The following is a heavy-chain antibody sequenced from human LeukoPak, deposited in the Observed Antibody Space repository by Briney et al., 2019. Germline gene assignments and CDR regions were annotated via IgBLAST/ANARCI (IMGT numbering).Heavy chain of an antibody. CDR2: ISASNGNT. CDR3: ARALSVSSGTCYDY. Sequence: ASVKVSCKASGYTFTSHGISWVRQAPGQGPEWMGWISASNGNTNYALKLQGRVTLTTDTSTSTTYMELRSLRSDDTAMYYCARALSVSSGTCYDYWGQGTLVTVSS. CDR1: GYTFTSHG. V-gene: IGHV1-18*01. D-gene: IGHD2-15*01. J-gene: IGHJ4*02.